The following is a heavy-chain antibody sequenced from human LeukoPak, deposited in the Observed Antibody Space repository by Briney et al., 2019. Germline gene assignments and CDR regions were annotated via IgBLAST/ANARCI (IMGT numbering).Heavy chain of an antibody. D-gene: IGHD3-22*01. CDR1: GGSLSGYY. CDR3: ARGRGYYYVESGGYFDY. Sequence: SETLSLTCAVYGGSLSGYYWSWIRQPPGKGLEWIGEINHSGSTNYNPSLKSRVTISVDTSKNQFSLKLSSVTAADTAVYYCARGRGYYYVESGGYFDYWGQGTLVTVSS. CDR2: INHSGST. V-gene: IGHV4-34*01. J-gene: IGHJ4*02.